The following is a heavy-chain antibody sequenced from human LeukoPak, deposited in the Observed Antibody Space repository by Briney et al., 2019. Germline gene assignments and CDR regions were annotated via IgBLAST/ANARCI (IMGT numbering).Heavy chain of an antibody. D-gene: IGHD1-1*01. CDR3: ARAHQLGAFVF. J-gene: IGHJ3*01. Sequence: SVKVSCKASGYILTNYYMHWVRQAPGQGLEWMGWINPHSSDTKYAPKFRGRVTWTSDTSLNTTYMELSSLTSEDTATYYCARAHQLGAFVFWGEGTLVTVSS. V-gene: IGHV1/OR15-1*04. CDR1: GYILTNYY. CDR2: INPHSSDT.